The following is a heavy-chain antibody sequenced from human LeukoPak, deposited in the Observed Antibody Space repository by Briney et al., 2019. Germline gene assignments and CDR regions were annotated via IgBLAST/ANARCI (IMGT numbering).Heavy chain of an antibody. Sequence: SETLSLTCTVSGGSISSYYWSWIRQPPGKGLEWIGYIYYSGSTNYNPSLKSRVAISVDTSKNQFSLKLSSVTAADTAVYYCAREYYDILTGYYLDAFDIWGQGTMVTVSS. D-gene: IGHD3-9*01. CDR3: AREYYDILTGYYLDAFDI. CDR1: GGSISSYY. V-gene: IGHV4-59*01. J-gene: IGHJ3*02. CDR2: IYYSGST.